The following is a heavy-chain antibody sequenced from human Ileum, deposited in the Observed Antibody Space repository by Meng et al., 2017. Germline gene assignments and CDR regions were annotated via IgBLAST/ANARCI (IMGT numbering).Heavy chain of an antibody. J-gene: IGHJ4*02. CDR1: GGSISSGDYY. D-gene: IGHD3-22*01. CDR2: IYFSWST. Sequence: QVQLQESGPGLVKPSQTLSLTCTVSGGSISSGDYYWSWIRQPPGKGLEWIGYIYFSWSTYYNPALKSRLTISVDTSKNQFPLKLSSGNAADKAVYYWARDRDSSGYYPYWGQGTLVTVSS. CDR3: ARDRDSSGYYPY. V-gene: IGHV4-30-4*01.